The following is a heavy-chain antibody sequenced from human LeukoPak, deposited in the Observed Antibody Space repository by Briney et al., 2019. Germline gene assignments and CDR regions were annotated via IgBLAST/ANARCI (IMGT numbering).Heavy chain of an antibody. V-gene: IGHV1-2*02. CDR2: INPNDGDT. Sequence: ASVKVSCKASGYTFTDYYMHWVRQAPGQGFEWMGWINPNDGDTNYAQKFQGRVTMTRDTSISTAHMEVSRLRSDDTAVYYCARANFLSCSSTTCRFDYWGQGTLVTVSS. CDR3: ARANFLSCSSTTCRFDY. J-gene: IGHJ4*02. D-gene: IGHD2-2*01. CDR1: GYTFTDYY.